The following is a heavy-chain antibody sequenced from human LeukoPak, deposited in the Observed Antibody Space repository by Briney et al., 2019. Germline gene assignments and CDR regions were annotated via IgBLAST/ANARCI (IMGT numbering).Heavy chain of an antibody. J-gene: IGHJ5*02. CDR1: GGSVSSHTYY. CDR2: MHYIGSS. V-gene: IGHV4-39*07. CDR3: ARVWGRADRVVVVPAAIRKARNNWFDP. Sequence: SETLSLTCTVSGGSVSSHTYYWGWIRQPPGKGLEWIGSMHYIGSSYYNPSLKSRVTISVDTSKNQFSLKLSSVTAADTAVYYCARVWGRADRVVVVPAAIRKARNNWFDPWGQGTLVTVSS. D-gene: IGHD2-2*01.